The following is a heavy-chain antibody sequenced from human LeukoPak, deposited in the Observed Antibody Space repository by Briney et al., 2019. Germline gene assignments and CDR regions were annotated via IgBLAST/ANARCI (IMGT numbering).Heavy chain of an antibody. J-gene: IGHJ4*02. V-gene: IGHV3-23*01. CDR3: AKGDYEMATTLYFDY. Sequence: PGGSLRLSCAASGCTFSSYALSWVRQAPGKGLEWVSAISGSGGSTYYADSVKGRFTISRDNSKNTLYLQMNSLRAEDTAVYYCAKGDYEMATTLYFDYWGQGTLVTVSS. D-gene: IGHD5-24*01. CDR2: ISGSGGST. CDR1: GCTFSSYA.